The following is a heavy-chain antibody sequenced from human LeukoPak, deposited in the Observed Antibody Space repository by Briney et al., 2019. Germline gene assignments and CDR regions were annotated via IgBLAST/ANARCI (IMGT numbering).Heavy chain of an antibody. CDR1: GGSFSGYY. Sequence: SETLSLTCAVYGGSFSGYYWSWIRQPPGKGLEWIGEINHSGSTNYNPSLKSRVTISVDTSKNQFSLKLSSVTAADTAVYYCARGGSYSSSFPYYYYYMDVWGKGTTVTVSS. V-gene: IGHV4-34*01. J-gene: IGHJ6*03. D-gene: IGHD6-6*01. CDR3: ARGGSYSSSFPYYYYYMDV. CDR2: INHSGST.